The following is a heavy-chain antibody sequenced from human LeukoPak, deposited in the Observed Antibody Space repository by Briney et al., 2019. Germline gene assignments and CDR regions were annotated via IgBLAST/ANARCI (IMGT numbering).Heavy chain of an antibody. D-gene: IGHD5-24*01. J-gene: IGHJ6*02. CDR2: MNPNSGNT. Sequence: PAASVNVSCTASGYTFTSYDINWVRQAPGQGLEWMGWMNPNSGNTGYAQTFQGRVTMTRNTSISTAYMELSSLRSEDTAVYYCARGRGQADGYSHYYYYYYGMDVWGQGTTVTVSS. V-gene: IGHV1-8*01. CDR1: GYTFTSYD. CDR3: ARGRGQADGYSHYYYYYYGMDV.